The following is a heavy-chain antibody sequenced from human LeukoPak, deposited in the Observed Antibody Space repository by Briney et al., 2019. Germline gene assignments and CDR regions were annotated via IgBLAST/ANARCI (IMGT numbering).Heavy chain of an antibody. J-gene: IGHJ4*02. CDR3: ARELLGYGYRDGY. CDR2: ISSSSSYI. CDR1: GFTFSSYS. D-gene: IGHD4-17*01. Sequence: VGSLRLSCAASGFTFSSYSMNWVRQAPGKGLEWVSSISSSSSYIYYADSVKGRFTISRDNAKNSLYLQMNSLRAENTAVYYCARELLGYGYRDGYWGQGTLVTVSS. V-gene: IGHV3-21*01.